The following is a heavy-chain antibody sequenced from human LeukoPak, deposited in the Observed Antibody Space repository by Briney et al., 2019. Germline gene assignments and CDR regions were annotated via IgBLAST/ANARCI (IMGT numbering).Heavy chain of an antibody. CDR1: GGSISSYY. CDR2: IYYSGST. V-gene: IGHV4-59*12. D-gene: IGHD2-15*01. J-gene: IGHJ4*02. Sequence: KPSETLSLTCSVSGGSISSYYWSWIRQPPGKGLEWIGYIYYSGSTNYNPSLKSRVTISVDTSKNQFSLKLSSVTAADTAVYYCASSGAVVAAPLIAYWGQGTLVTVSS. CDR3: ASSGAVVAAPLIAY.